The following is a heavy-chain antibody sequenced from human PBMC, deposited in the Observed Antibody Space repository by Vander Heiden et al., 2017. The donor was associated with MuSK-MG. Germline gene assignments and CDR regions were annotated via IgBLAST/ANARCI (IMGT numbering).Heavy chain of an antibody. CDR2: IDWDDDK. CDR1: ASSTSTSGMC. J-gene: IGHJ4*01. V-gene: IGHV2-70*15. Sequence: QVTFRESGPALVKPTQTLTLTCPFSASSTSTSGMCVSWIRHPPGKALEWLARIDWDDDKYYSTSLKTRLTISKDTSKNQVVLTMTNMDPVDTATYYSPETRRYSSSWPYYFDYWGHGSLVTVSS. D-gene: IGHD6-13*01. CDR3: PETRRYSSSWPYYFDY.